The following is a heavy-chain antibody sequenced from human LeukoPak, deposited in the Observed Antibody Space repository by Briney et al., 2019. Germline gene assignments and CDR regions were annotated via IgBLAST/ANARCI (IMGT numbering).Heavy chain of an antibody. D-gene: IGHD2-2*01. CDR2: ISSSGSTI. J-gene: IGHJ4*02. CDR1: GFTFSSYE. Sequence: QSGGSLRLSCAASGFTFSSYEMNWVRQAPGKGLEWVSYISSSGSTIYYADSVKGRFTISRDNAKNSLYLQMNSLRAEDTAVYYCASNPVYCSSTSCYPPSSFDYWGQGTLVTVSS. CDR3: ASNPVYCSSTSCYPPSSFDY. V-gene: IGHV3-48*03.